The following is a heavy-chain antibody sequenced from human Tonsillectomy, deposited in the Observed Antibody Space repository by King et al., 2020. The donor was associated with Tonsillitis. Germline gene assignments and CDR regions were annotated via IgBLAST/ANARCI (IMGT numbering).Heavy chain of an antibody. CDR2: INPNSGGT. CDR1: GYTFTGYY. CDR3: ARGIRDGYNFMDYYYYYMDV. J-gene: IGHJ6*03. V-gene: IGHV1-2*04. Sequence: VQLVESGAEVKKPGASVRVSCKASGYTFTGYYMHWVRQAPGQGLEWMGWINPNSGGTNYAQKFQGWVTMTRDTSISTAYMELSRLTSDDTAVYYCARGIRDGYNFMDYYYYYMDVWGSGTTVTVSS. D-gene: IGHD5-24*01.